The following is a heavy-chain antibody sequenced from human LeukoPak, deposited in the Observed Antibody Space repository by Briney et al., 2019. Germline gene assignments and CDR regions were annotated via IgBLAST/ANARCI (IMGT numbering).Heavy chain of an antibody. V-gene: IGHV3-74*01. CDR3: ARAPSEIGGYYPEYFRH. CDR2: IKSDGST. D-gene: IGHD3-22*01. CDR1: GFTFSSYW. J-gene: IGHJ1*01. Sequence: GGSLRLSCTASGFTFSSYWMHWVRQAPGKGLVWVSRIKSDGSTNYSDSVKGRFTISRDNAKNTLSLQMNSLRAEDTGVYYCARAPSEIGGYYPEYFRHWGQGTLVAVSS.